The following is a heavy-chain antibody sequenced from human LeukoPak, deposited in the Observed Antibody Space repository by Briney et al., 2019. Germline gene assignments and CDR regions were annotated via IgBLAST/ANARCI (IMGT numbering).Heavy chain of an antibody. CDR3: ARSSPDYYGSGTARGAFDI. CDR2: IYHSGST. V-gene: IGHV4-30-2*01. J-gene: IGHJ3*02. Sequence: PSETLSLTCAVSGGSISSGGYSWSWIRQPPGKGLEWIGYIYHSGSTYYNPSLKSRVTISVDRSKNQFSLKLSSVTAADTAVYYCARSSPDYYGSGTARGAFDIWGQGTMVTVSS. D-gene: IGHD3-10*01. CDR1: GGSISSGGYS.